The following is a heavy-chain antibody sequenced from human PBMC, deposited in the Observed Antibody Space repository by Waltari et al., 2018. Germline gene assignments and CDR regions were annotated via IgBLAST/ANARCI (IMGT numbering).Heavy chain of an antibody. J-gene: IGHJ3*01. Sequence: QVQLVQSGAAVKKPGASVKVSCRASGYTFTAYHMHWVRQAPGQGLEWMGRINPNPGSTTYAQKCGGRVTMTRDTAISTAYMELHSLTTEDTAVYFCAGNRDMLTWGQGTMVIVSS. V-gene: IGHV1-2*06. D-gene: IGHD3-16*01. CDR2: INPNPGST. CDR3: AGNRDMLT. CDR1: GYTFTAYH.